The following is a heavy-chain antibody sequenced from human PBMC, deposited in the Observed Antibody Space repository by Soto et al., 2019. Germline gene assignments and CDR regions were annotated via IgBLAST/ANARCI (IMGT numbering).Heavy chain of an antibody. D-gene: IGHD2-2*01. Sequence: SEPLSLTSSASGGSIRSYNCSWIRQHPGKGLEWIAYISYSGSSYSNPSLKSRVTISADTSKNQFSLRLTSVTAADTAVYFCARATPAGSADFWGQGTLVTVSS. CDR2: ISYSGSS. J-gene: IGHJ4*02. CDR1: GGSIRSYN. V-gene: IGHV4-31*03. CDR3: ARATPAGSADF.